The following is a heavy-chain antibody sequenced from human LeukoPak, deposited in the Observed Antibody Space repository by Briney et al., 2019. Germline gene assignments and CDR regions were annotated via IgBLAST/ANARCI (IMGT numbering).Heavy chain of an antibody. CDR2: IYWDDDK. D-gene: IGHD1-1*01. V-gene: IGHV2-5*02. CDR1: GFSFSTNRAA. J-gene: IGHJ4*02. Sequence: SGPPLVNPTQTLTLTCASSGFSFSTNRAAVTWIRQPPGKALEWLALIYWDDDKRYSPSLKNRLTITKDTSKNQVVLTMTNMDPVDTATYYCAHRPQPLDRQPNYYFDYWGQGVLVTVSS. CDR3: AHRPQPLDRQPNYYFDY.